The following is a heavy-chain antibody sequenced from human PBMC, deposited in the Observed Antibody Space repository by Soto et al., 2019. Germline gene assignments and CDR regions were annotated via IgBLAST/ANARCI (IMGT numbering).Heavy chain of an antibody. CDR2: IYYSGST. CDR1: GGSISSGGYY. CDR3: ARSPEATVTAFDY. V-gene: IGHV4-31*03. D-gene: IGHD4-17*01. Sequence: QVKLQESGPGLVKPSQTLSLTCTVSGGSISSGGYYWGWIRQHPGKGLEGIGYIYYSGSTYYNPSLKSRVTMSVATSKIQFSLKLSSVTAADTAVYYCARSPEATVTAFDYWGQGTLVTVSS. J-gene: IGHJ4*02.